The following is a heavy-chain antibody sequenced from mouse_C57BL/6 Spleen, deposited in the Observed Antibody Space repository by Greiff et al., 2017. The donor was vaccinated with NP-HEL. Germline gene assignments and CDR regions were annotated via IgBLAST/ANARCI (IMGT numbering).Heavy chain of an antibody. Sequence: QVQLQQPGAELVRPGSSVKLSCKASGYTFTSYWMDWVKQRPGQGLEWIGNIYPSDSETHYNQKFKDKATLTVDKSSSTAYMQLSSLTSEDSAVYYCARSDIRYGYFDVWGTGTTVTVSS. CDR3: ARSDIRYGYFDV. CDR1: GYTFTSYW. J-gene: IGHJ1*03. CDR2: IYPSDSET. V-gene: IGHV1-61*01.